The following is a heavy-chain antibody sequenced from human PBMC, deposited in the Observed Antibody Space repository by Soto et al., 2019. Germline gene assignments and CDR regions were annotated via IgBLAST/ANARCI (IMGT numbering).Heavy chain of an antibody. CDR1: GGSISSGGNY. Sequence: QVQLQESGPGLVKPSQTLSLTCNVSGGSISSGGNYWGWIRQHPGKGLEWIGDINNSGSTYYNPSPQSRVTISLDTSKNQFSLTLSSVTAADTAVYYCASPSNGYTSGMDVWGQGTTVTVSS. CDR2: INNSGST. CDR3: ASPSNGYTSGMDV. V-gene: IGHV4-31*03. J-gene: IGHJ6*02. D-gene: IGHD5-18*01.